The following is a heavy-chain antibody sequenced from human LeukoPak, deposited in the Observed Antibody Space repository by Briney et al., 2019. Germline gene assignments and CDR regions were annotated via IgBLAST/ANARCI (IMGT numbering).Heavy chain of an antibody. CDR3: AKSYSGYDSDPFDY. J-gene: IGHJ4*02. CDR1: GFTFSSYA. CDR2: ISGSGGST. D-gene: IGHD5-12*01. V-gene: IGHV3-23*01. Sequence: GGSLRLSCAASGFTFSSYAMSWVRQAPGKGLEWVSAISGSGGSTYYADSVKGRFTISRDNSKNSLYLQMNSLRAEDTALYYCAKSYSGYDSDPFDYWGQGTLVTVSS.